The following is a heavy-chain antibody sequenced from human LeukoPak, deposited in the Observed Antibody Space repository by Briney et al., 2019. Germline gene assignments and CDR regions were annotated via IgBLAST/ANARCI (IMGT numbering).Heavy chain of an antibody. Sequence: ASVKVSCKASGYTFTNYYIHWVRQAPGQGLECMGIINPSGGSTSYAQKFQGRVTMTRDMSTSTVYMELSSLRSEDTAVYYCARAFEWYSSGWSYYFDYWGQGTLVTVSS. CDR3: ARAFEWYSSGWSYYFDY. V-gene: IGHV1-46*01. D-gene: IGHD6-19*01. CDR1: GYTFTNYY. J-gene: IGHJ4*02. CDR2: INPSGGST.